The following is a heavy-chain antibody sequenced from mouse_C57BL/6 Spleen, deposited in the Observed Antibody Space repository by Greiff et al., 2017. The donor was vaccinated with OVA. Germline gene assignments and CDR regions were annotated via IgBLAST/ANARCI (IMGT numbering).Heavy chain of an antibody. J-gene: IGHJ3*01. D-gene: IGHD2-4*01. CDR2: IDPSDSYT. CDR3: ARFYDYDEGFAY. Sequence: VPLQQPGAELVMPGASVKLSCKASGYTFTSYWMHWVKQRPGQGLEWIGEIDPSDSYTNYNQKFKGKSTLTVDKSSSTAYMQLSSLTSEDSAVYYCARFYDYDEGFAYWGQGTLVTVSA. CDR1: GYTFTSYW. V-gene: IGHV1-69*01.